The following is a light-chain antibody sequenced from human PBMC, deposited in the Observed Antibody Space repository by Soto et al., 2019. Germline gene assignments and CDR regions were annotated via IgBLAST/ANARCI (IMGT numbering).Light chain of an antibody. Sequence: DIVMTQSPLSLPVTPGESASISCRSSQSLLYSSGYNYLDWYLQKPGQSPQLLIYLGSHRASVVPDRFSGSGSGTDFTLKISSVEAEDVGVYYCMHALEIPLTFGQGTRLEI. CDR3: MHALEIPLT. CDR2: LGS. V-gene: IGKV2-28*01. CDR1: QSLLYSSGYNY. J-gene: IGKJ5*01.